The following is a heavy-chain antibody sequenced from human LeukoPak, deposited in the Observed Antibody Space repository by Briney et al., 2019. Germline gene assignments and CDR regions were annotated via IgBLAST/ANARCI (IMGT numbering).Heavy chain of an antibody. CDR1: GGSISSYY. Sequence: SETLSLTCTVSGGSISSYYWSWIRQPPGKGLEWIGYIYYSGGTNYNPSLKSRVTISVDTSKNQFSLKLSSVTAADTAVYYCAGEYGSGSYYQTWGQGTLVTVSS. CDR2: IYYSGGT. J-gene: IGHJ4*02. V-gene: IGHV4-59*01. CDR3: AGEYGSGSYYQT. D-gene: IGHD3-10*01.